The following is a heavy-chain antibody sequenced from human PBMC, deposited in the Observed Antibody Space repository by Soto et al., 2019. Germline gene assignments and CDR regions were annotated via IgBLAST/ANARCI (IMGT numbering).Heavy chain of an antibody. CDR3: ARARMVRGIIYYYGMDV. CDR1: GGSISSDGNY. V-gene: IGHV4-31*03. Sequence: QVQLQESGPGLVKSSQTLSLTCTVSGGSISSDGNYWSWIRQHPGKGLEWIGYIYYSGSTNYNPSLKSRVTILVDTSKNQFSLKLNSVTAADTAVYYWARARMVRGIIYYYGMDVWGQGTTVTVSS. D-gene: IGHD3-10*01. CDR2: IYYSGST. J-gene: IGHJ6*02.